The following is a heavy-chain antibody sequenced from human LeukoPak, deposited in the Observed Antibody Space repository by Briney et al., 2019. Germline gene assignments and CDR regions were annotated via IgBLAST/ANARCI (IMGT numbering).Heavy chain of an antibody. Sequence: SETVSLTCTVAVGSIISSSYYWVWIRQSPGKGLEWIGTIYYSGNTYYNPSLKSRVPISVDTSKNQFSLQLTSVTAADTAVYYCARSDSSSSLVLGSYYGMDVWGQGTTVTVSS. CDR1: VGSIISSSYY. V-gene: IGHV4-39*01. CDR2: IYYSGNT. D-gene: IGHD6-6*01. J-gene: IGHJ6*02. CDR3: ARSDSSSSLVLGSYYGMDV.